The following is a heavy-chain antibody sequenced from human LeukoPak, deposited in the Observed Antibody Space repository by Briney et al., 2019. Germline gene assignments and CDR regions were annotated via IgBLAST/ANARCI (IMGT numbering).Heavy chain of an antibody. Sequence: GGSLRLSCAASGFTFGVYAITWVRQAPGKGLEWVANIKQDGSEKYYVDSVKGRFTISRDNAKNSLYLQMNSLRAEDTAVYYCATHRRSSWYSGAFDIWGQGTMVTVSS. CDR1: GFTFGVYA. CDR2: IKQDGSEK. V-gene: IGHV3-7*01. J-gene: IGHJ3*02. D-gene: IGHD6-13*01. CDR3: ATHRRSSWYSGAFDI.